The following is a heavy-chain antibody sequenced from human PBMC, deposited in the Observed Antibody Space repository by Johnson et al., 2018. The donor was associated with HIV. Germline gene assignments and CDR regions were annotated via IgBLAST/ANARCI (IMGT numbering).Heavy chain of an antibody. CDR3: ARERGYWDAFDI. CDR2: ISSSGGTI. D-gene: IGHD3-22*01. CDR1: RFTFSDYY. V-gene: IGHV3-11*04. J-gene: IGHJ3*02. Sequence: QVQLVESGGGVVQPGGSLRLSCAASRFTFSDYYMSWIRQTPGKGLEWVSYISSSGGTIYYADSVTGRFSISRDNAKNSLYLQMNSLRAEDTAVYYCARERGYWDAFDIWGQGTMVTVSS.